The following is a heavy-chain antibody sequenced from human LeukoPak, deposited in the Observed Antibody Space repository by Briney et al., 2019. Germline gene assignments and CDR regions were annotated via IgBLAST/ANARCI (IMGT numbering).Heavy chain of an antibody. CDR2: ISTRGDNI. V-gene: IGHV3-11*01. Sequence: GGSVRLSCVASAFTFTDYCMRWVRQTPGQGLEWVSCISTRGDNINYAESVKGRFTITTDKSNNSVYLEMKSLRAEDTAVYYCARGPRSYGSWGQGTLVTVST. CDR3: ARGPRSYGS. D-gene: IGHD5-24*01. J-gene: IGHJ5*02. CDR1: AFTFTDYC.